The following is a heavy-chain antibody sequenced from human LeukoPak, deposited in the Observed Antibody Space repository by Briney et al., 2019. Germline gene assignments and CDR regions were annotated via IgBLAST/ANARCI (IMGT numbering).Heavy chain of an antibody. Sequence: PGGSLRLSCAASGFTFSDYYMTWIRQAPGKGLEWVSYISASGSTISYADSVKGRFTISRDNSKNTLYLQMNSLRAEDTAVYYCASDDFWSGYFDYWGQGTLVTVSS. CDR3: ASDDFWSGYFDY. D-gene: IGHD3-3*01. J-gene: IGHJ4*02. V-gene: IGHV3-11*04. CDR1: GFTFSDYY. CDR2: ISASGSTI.